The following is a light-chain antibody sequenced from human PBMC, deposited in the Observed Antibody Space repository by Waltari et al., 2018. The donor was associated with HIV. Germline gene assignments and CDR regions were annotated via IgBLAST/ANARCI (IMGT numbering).Light chain of an antibody. J-gene: IGKJ1*01. V-gene: IGKV1-5*03. CDR3: QQYNTSPWT. CDR1: QSISDN. Sequence: DIQMTHTPSTLSASVGDRVIITCRASQSISDNLAWYQQKPGKAPELLVHKASTLESGVPSRFSGSGSGTVFTLTISSLQPDDFATYYCQQYNTSPWTFGQGTKVEIK. CDR2: KAS.